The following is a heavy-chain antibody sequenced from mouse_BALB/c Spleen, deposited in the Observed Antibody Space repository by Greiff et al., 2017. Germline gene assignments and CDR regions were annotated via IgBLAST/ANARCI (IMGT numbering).Heavy chain of an antibody. V-gene: IGHV5-6-3*01. J-gene: IGHJ2*01. CDR1: GFTFSSYG. CDR3: AREGDGGFDY. CDR2: INSNGGST. D-gene: IGHD3-3*01. Sequence: EVQLVESGGGLVKPGGSLKLSCAASGFTFSSYGMSWVRQTPDKRLELVATINSNGGSTYYPDSVKGRFTISRDNAKNTLYLQMSSLKSEDTAMYYCAREGDGGFDYWGQGTTLTVSS.